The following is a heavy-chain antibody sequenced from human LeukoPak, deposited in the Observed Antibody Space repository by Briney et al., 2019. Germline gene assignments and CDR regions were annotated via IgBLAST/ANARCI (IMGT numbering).Heavy chain of an antibody. CDR2: IRYDGSNK. CDR1: GFTFSSYG. J-gene: IGHJ4*02. Sequence: PGGSLRLSCAASGFTFSSYGMHWVRQAPGKGLEWVAFIRYDGSNKYYADSVKGQFTISRDNSKNTLYLQMNSLRAEDTAVYYCAKDRLEYGSGIFFFDYWGQGTLVTVSS. D-gene: IGHD3-10*01. CDR3: AKDRLEYGSGIFFFDY. V-gene: IGHV3-30*02.